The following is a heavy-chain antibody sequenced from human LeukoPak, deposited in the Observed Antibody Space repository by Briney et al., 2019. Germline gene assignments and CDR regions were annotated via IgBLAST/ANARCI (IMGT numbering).Heavy chain of an antibody. CDR2: INHSGST. V-gene: IGHV4-34*01. CDR3: AGVGARDYGDLDY. J-gene: IGHJ4*02. Sequence: PSETLSLTCTVSGGSFSGYYWSWIRQPPGKGLEWIGEINHSGSTNYNPSLKSRVTISVDTSKNQFSLKLSSVTAADTAVYYCAGVGARDYGDLDYWGQGTLVTVSS. D-gene: IGHD4-17*01. CDR1: GGSFSGYY.